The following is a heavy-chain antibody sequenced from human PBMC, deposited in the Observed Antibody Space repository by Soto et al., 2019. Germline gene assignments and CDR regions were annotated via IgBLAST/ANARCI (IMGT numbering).Heavy chain of an antibody. CDR2: ISAYNGNT. Sequence: QVQLVQSGAEVKKPGASVKVSCKASGYAFTSYGISWVRQAPGQGIEWMGWISAYNGNTNYAQKLQGRVTMTTDTSTSTAYMELRRLRSDDTAVYYCARDDTIFWTGYSGYWGQGTLVTVSS. J-gene: IGHJ4*02. CDR3: ARDDTIFWTGYSGY. D-gene: IGHD3-9*01. V-gene: IGHV1-18*01. CDR1: GYAFTSYG.